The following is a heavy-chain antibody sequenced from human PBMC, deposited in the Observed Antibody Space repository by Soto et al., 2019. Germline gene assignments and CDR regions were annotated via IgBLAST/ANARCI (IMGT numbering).Heavy chain of an antibody. Sequence: EVQLVESGGGLVQPGGSLRLSCAASGFTFSSYSMNWVRQAPGKGLEWVSYISSSSSTMYYADSVKGRFTISRDNAKNSLYLQMNSLRDEDTAVYYCASALYYYDSSGPTYFDYWGQGTLVTVSS. CDR1: GFTFSSYS. CDR2: ISSSSSTM. J-gene: IGHJ4*02. V-gene: IGHV3-48*02. CDR3: ASALYYYDSSGPTYFDY. D-gene: IGHD3-22*01.